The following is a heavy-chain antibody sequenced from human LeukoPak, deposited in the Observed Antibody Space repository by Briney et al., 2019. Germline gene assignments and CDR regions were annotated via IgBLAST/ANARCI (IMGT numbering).Heavy chain of an antibody. CDR3: ARAYYDFWSGYPPGAFDI. D-gene: IGHD3-3*01. CDR1: GGSFSGYY. Sequence: TSETLSLTCAVYGGSFSGYYWSWIRQPPGKGLEWMGEINHSGSTNYNTSLKSRVTISVDTSKNQFSLKLNSVTAADTAVYYCARAYYDFWSGYPPGAFDIWGQGTMVTVSS. CDR2: INHSGST. J-gene: IGHJ3*02. V-gene: IGHV4-34*01.